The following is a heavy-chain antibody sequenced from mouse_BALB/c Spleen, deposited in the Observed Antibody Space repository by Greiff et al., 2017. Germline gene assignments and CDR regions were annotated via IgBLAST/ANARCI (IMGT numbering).Heavy chain of an antibody. J-gene: IGHJ4*01. CDR3: ASGNYLYYAMDY. D-gene: IGHD2-1*01. Sequence: VQLQQSGAELARPGASVTLSCKASGYTFTSYWMQWVKQRPGQDLEWIGAIYPGDGDTRYTQKFTGKATLTADTSSSTAYMQLSSLASEDSAVYYCASGNYLYYAMDYWGQGTSVTVSS. CDR2: IYPGDGDT. V-gene: IGHV1-87*01. CDR1: GYTFTSYW.